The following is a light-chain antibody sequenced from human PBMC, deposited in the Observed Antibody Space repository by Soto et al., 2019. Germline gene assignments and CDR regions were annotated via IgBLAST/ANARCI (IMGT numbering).Light chain of an antibody. CDR1: QSVSSDY. V-gene: IGKV3-20*01. J-gene: IGKJ3*01. CDR2: GAS. CDR3: QQYGNSPFT. Sequence: EIVLTQSPGTLSLSPGERATLSCRASQSVSSDYLAWYQQKPGQAPSLLIYGASSKATGIPDRFSGSGSGAYFSLTTSRLEPEDFTVYYCQQYGNSPFTFGPGTKVDIK.